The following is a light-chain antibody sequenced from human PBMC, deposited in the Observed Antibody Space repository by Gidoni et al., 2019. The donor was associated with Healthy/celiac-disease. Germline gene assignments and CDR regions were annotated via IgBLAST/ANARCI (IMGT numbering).Light chain of an antibody. Sequence: ELVLTQSPGTLSLSPGERPTLSCLARQSFSSSYLAWYQQTPGQAPRLLIYGASSRATCIPDRVSGSGSGTDFTLTMSRLVPEDFAVYCCQQSGKTFGQGTKVEIK. CDR1: QSFSSSY. V-gene: IGKV3-20*01. CDR2: GAS. CDR3: QQSGKT. J-gene: IGKJ1*01.